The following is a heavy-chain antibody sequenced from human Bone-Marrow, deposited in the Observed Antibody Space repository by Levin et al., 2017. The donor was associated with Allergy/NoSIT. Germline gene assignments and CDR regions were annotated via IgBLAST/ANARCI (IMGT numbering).Heavy chain of an antibody. CDR2: ILYTGST. CDR3: ARDRYGSSARYFDL. V-gene: IGHV4-59*01. D-gene: IGHD2-2*01. J-gene: IGHJ2*01. Sequence: PSETLSLTCTVSGDSLSTYYWHWIRQPPGKGLEWIGYILYTGSTNYNPSLKSRVTISVDTSKTQFSLHLNSVTAADTAVYYCARDRYGSSARYFDLWGRGTLVTVSS. CDR1: GDSLSTYY.